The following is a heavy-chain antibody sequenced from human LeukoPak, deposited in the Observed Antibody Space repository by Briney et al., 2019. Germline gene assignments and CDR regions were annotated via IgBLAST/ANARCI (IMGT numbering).Heavy chain of an antibody. V-gene: IGHV4-4*07. Sequence: TLETLSLTCTVSGGSISSYYWSWIRQPAGKGLEWIGRIYTSGSTNYNPSLKSRVTMSVDTSKNQFSLKLSSVTAADTAVYYCARAGKPYYYYYMDVWGKGTTVTVSS. D-gene: IGHD1-1*01. CDR2: IYTSGST. J-gene: IGHJ6*03. CDR1: GGSISSYY. CDR3: ARAGKPYYYYYMDV.